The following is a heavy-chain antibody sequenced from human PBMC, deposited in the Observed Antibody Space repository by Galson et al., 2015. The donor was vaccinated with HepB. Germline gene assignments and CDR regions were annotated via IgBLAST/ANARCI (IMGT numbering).Heavy chain of an antibody. CDR1: GGTFSSYA. D-gene: IGHD2-2*01. CDR3: AREGLNIVVVPAALGYYGMDV. Sequence: SVKVSCKASGGTFSSYAISWVRQAPGQGLEWMGRIIPILGIANYAQKFQGRVTITADKSTSTAYMELSSLRSEDTAVYYCAREGLNIVVVPAALGYYGMDVWGQGTTVTVSS. CDR2: IIPILGIA. V-gene: IGHV1-69*04. J-gene: IGHJ6*02.